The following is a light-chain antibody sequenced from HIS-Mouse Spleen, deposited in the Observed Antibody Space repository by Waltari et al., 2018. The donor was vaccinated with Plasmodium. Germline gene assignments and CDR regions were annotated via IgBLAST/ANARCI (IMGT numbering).Light chain of an antibody. CDR3: MIWHSSAWV. J-gene: IGLJ3*02. V-gene: IGLV5-45*03. CDR1: RGINFGTYR. CDR2: YKSDSDK. Sequence: QAVLTQPSSLSASPGASASLPCTLRRGINFGTYRIYCYQQNPGSPPQYLLRYKSDSDKQQGSGVPSRFSGSKDASANAGILLISGLQSEDEADYYCMIWHSSAWVFGGGTKLTVL.